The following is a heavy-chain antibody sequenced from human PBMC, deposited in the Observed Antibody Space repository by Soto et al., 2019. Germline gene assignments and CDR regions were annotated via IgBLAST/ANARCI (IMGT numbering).Heavy chain of an antibody. CDR2: VTAYNDNV. J-gene: IGHJ5*02. Sequence: QVELVQSGGEVKKPGASVKVYCKVSGFKFTSYGINWVRQAPGQGLEWVGWVTAYNDNVKYAEKFQGRVTMTADTAATTAYMDLTSLRADDTAVYYCARYDFWSCYSQDLWVQGTLVTVAS. V-gene: IGHV1-18*01. CDR1: GFKFTSYG. D-gene: IGHD3-3*01. CDR3: ARYDFWSCYSQDL.